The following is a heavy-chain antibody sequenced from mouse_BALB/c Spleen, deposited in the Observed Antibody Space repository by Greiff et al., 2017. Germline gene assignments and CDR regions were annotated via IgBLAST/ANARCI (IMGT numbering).Heavy chain of an antibody. CDR1: GYSITSGYY. CDR2: ISYDGSN. V-gene: IGHV3-6*02. Sequence: ESGPGLVKPSQSLSLTCSVTGYSITSGYYWNWIRQFPGNKLEWMGYISYDGSNNYNPSLKNRISITRDTSKNQFFLKLNSVTTEDTATYYCARDHDGYGTWFAYWGQGTLVTVSA. CDR3: ARDHDGYGTWFAY. D-gene: IGHD2-3*01. J-gene: IGHJ3*01.